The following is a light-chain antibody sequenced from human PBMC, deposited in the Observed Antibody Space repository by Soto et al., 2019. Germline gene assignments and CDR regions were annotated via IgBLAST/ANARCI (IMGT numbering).Light chain of an antibody. CDR3: TSYAGSNIWV. V-gene: IGLV2-8*01. CDR1: SSDVGAYNY. Sequence: VLTQPPSASGSPGQSVTISCTGTSSDVGAYNYVSWYQQYPGKAPKLMIYEVSKRPSGVPDRFSGSKSGKTASLTVSGLQPEDEADYYCTSYAGSNIWVFGGGTKVTVL. J-gene: IGLJ3*02. CDR2: EVS.